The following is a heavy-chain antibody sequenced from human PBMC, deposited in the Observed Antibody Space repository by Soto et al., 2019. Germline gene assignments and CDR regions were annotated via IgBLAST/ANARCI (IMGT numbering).Heavy chain of an antibody. V-gene: IGHV1-8*01. CDR2: MNPNRGNT. CDR1: GYTFTSYD. J-gene: IGHJ4*02. CDR3: SREIAAPDKQFDY. Sequence: QVQLVQSGAEVKKPGASVKVSCKASGYTFTSYDINWVRQATGQGLEWMGWMNPNRGNTGYAQKFQGRVTITRKNSISTAYMELSSLRSEHPAVYYCSREIAAPDKQFDYWGQGTLVTVCS.